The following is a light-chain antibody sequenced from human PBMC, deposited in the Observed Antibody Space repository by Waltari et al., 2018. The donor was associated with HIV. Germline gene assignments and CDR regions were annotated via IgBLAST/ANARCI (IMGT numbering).Light chain of an antibody. Sequence: DIVMTQSPGSMAVSLGERANINCKSSQSVLYTSKNKNYVSWYQQKAGQPPKVLIYWSSTRDSGVPERFSGSGSGTDFTLTIDRLQPEDVAVYFCQQYYSTPFTFGGGTRVEIK. CDR3: QQYYSTPFT. CDR1: QSVLYTSKNKNY. J-gene: IGKJ4*01. V-gene: IGKV4-1*01. CDR2: WSS.